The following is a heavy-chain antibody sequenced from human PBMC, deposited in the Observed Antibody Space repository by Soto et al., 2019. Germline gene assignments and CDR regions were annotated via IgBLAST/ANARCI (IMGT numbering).Heavy chain of an antibody. J-gene: IGHJ4*02. CDR1: GFTFSTYA. Sequence: GGALRLSCAASGFTFSTYAMNWGRQAPGKGLEWVSGISGSGDSTYYADSVKGRFTVSRDNSKNTLYLQMNSLRAEDTAVFYCAKERSSGWSFDYWGQGTLVTVSS. CDR2: ISGSGDST. D-gene: IGHD6-19*01. V-gene: IGHV3-23*01. CDR3: AKERSSGWSFDY.